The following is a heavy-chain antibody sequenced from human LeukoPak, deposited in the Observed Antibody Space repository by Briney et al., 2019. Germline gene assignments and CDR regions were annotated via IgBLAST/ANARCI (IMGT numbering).Heavy chain of an antibody. D-gene: IGHD6-25*01. Sequence: PSETLSLTCTVSGGSISSSSYYWGWIRQPPGKGLEWIGNIYYSGSTYYNPSLKSRLTISVDTSKTQCSLKLSSVTAADTAVYYCARAGSSSGWFDYWGEGTLVTASS. J-gene: IGHJ4*02. CDR2: IYYSGST. V-gene: IGHV4-39*07. CDR3: ARAGSSSGWFDY. CDR1: GGSISSSSYY.